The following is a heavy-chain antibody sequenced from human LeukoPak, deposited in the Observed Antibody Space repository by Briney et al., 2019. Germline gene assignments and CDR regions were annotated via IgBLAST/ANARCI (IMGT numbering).Heavy chain of an antibody. Sequence: GGSLRLSCAASGFTFSSYWMHWVRQAPGKGLVWVSRINSDGSSTSYADSVKGRFTISRDSAKNTLYLQMNSLRAEDTAVYYCAREDSEYCSSTSCPNYYYYGMDVWGQGTTVTVSS. CDR1: GFTFSSYW. V-gene: IGHV3-74*01. CDR3: AREDSEYCSSTSCPNYYYYGMDV. D-gene: IGHD2-2*01. CDR2: INSDGSST. J-gene: IGHJ6*02.